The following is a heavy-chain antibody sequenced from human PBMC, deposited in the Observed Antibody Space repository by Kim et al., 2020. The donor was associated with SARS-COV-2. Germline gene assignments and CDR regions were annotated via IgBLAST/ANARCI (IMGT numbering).Heavy chain of an antibody. CDR2: ISYDGSNK. J-gene: IGHJ4*02. Sequence: GGSLRLSCAASGFTFSSYAMHWVRQAPGKGLEWVAVISYDGSNKYYADSVKGRFTISRDNSKNTLYLQMKSLRAEDTAAYYCAQSSSWELRGFDYWGQGT. CDR1: GFTFSSYA. V-gene: IGHV3-30*03. CDR3: AQSSSWELRGFDY. D-gene: IGHD6-13*01.